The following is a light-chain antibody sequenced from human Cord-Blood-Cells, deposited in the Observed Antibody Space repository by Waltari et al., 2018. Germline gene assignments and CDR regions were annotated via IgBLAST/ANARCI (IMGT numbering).Light chain of an antibody. CDR2: GAS. CDR1: QSVSSSY. CDR3: QQYGSSPYT. V-gene: IGKV3-20*01. J-gene: IGKJ2*01. Sequence: EIVLTQSPGTLSLSPGERATLSCRASQSVSSSYLVWYQQKPGQAPRLLIYGASSRATGIPDRFSGSGYGTDCTLTISRLEPEAFAVYYCQQYGSSPYTFGQGTKLEIK.